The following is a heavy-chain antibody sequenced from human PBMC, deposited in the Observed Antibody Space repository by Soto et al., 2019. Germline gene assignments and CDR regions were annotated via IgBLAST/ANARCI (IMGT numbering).Heavy chain of an antibody. CDR1: GFTFDDYD. D-gene: IGHD2-2*01. Sequence: EVQLVESGGGLVQPGRSLRLSCAASGFTFDDYDMHWVRQAPGKGLEWVSGISWNSGSIGYADSVKGRFTISRDNDKNSLYLHMNSLRADDTALYYCAKDLMGYQPGYGMDVWGQGTTVTVSS. CDR3: AKDLMGYQPGYGMDV. CDR2: ISWNSGSI. J-gene: IGHJ6*02. V-gene: IGHV3-9*01.